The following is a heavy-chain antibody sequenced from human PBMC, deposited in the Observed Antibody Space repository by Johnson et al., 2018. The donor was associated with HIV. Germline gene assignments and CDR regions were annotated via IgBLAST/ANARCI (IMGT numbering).Heavy chain of an antibody. J-gene: IGHJ3*02. CDR1: GFTFSNAW. CDR3: TTDWSITMMVLAKGYALDI. Sequence: EQLVESGGGLVKPGGSLRLSCAASGFTFSNAWMSCVRQAPGKGLEWVGRIKSKTDGGTTDYAAPVKGRFTISRADSKNTLYLQMNSLKTEDTAVYYCTTDWSITMMVLAKGYALDIWGQGTMVTVSS. D-gene: IGHD3-22*01. CDR2: IKSKTDGGTT. V-gene: IGHV3-15*01.